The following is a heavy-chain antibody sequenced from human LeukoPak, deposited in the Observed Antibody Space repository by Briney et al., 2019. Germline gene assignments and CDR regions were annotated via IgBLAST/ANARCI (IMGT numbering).Heavy chain of an antibody. J-gene: IGHJ4*02. V-gene: IGHV3-48*01. CDR1: GFIFSKYN. CDR2: ISSSTTTI. CDR3: ARGDNWNYGIDC. D-gene: IGHD1-7*01. Sequence: PGGSLRLSCAASGFIFSKYNMNWVRQAPGKGLEWVSYISSSTTTIYYADSVKGRFTISRDNAKNSLYLQMNSLRAEDTAVYYCARGDNWNYGIDCWGQGTLVTVSS.